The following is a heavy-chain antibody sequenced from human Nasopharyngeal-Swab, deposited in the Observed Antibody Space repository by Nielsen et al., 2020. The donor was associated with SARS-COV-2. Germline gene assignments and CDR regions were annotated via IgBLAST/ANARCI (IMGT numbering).Heavy chain of an antibody. V-gene: IGHV4-59*01. D-gene: IGHD6-13*01. CDR1: GGSISSYY. Sequence: SETLSLTFTVSGGSISSYYWSWIRQPPGKGLEWIGYIYYSGSTHYNPSLKSRVTISVDTSKNQFSLKLSSVTAADTAVYYCARTIIAAAEGYFDYWGQGTLVTVSS. CDR2: IYYSGST. J-gene: IGHJ4*02. CDR3: ARTIIAAAEGYFDY.